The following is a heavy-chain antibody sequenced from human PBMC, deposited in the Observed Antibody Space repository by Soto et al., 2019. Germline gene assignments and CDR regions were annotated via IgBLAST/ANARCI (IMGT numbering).Heavy chain of an antibody. CDR3: ARIRMLGIGVWGSYRQHYFDH. V-gene: IGHV1-2*02. Sequence: GASVMVSCKASGYTFTGYYMHWVRQAPGQGFEWMGRISPKSGGTNYAQKFQGRVTMTWDTSLNTAYMELSSLISEDTAVYYCARIRMLGIGVWGSYRQHYFDHWGQGTLVTVSS. CDR1: GYTFTGYY. CDR2: ISPKSGGT. D-gene: IGHD3-16*02. J-gene: IGHJ4*02.